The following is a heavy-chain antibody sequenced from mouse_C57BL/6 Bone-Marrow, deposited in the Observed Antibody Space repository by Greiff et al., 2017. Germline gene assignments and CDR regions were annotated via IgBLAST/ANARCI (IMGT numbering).Heavy chain of an antibody. CDR2: IRNKANGYTT. J-gene: IGHJ4*01. Sequence: DVKLVESGGGLVQPGGSLSLSCAASGFTFTDYYMSWVRQPPGKALEWLGFIRNKANGYTTEYSASVKGRFTISRDNSQSSLYLQMNALRAEDSATYYCARYNWADYAMDYWGQGTSVTVSS. CDR1: GFTFTDYY. V-gene: IGHV7-3*01. D-gene: IGHD4-1*01. CDR3: ARYNWADYAMDY.